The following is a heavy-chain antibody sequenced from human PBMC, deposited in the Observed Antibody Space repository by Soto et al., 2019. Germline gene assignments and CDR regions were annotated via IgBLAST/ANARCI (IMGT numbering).Heavy chain of an antibody. V-gene: IGHV3-11*06. CDR2: ISSSSSYT. Sequence: GGSLRLSCAASGFTFSDYYMSWIRQAPGKGLEWVSYISSSSSYTSYADSVKGRFTISRDNAKNSLYLQMNSLRAEDTAVYYCARVRRVGSSGGGYYFDYWGQGTLVTVSS. J-gene: IGHJ4*02. CDR1: GFTFSDYY. CDR3: ARVRRVGSSGGGYYFDY. D-gene: IGHD6-19*01.